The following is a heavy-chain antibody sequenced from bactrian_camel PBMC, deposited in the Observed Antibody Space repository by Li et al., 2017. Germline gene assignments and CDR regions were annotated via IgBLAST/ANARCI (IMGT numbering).Heavy chain of an antibody. V-gene: IGHV3S40*01. J-gene: IGHJ4*01. CDR2: ILTVGDT. D-gene: IGHD2*01. CDR3: TAGSYWRYEYNY. Sequence: VQLVESGGGLVQPGGSLRLSCAASGFIFSGFDMYWVRQAPGKGLEWVASILTVGDTYYADSVKGRFTISRDNAKSTLYLQMNSLKTEDAAVYYCTAGSYWRYEYNYWGQGTQVTVS. CDR1: GFIFSGFD.